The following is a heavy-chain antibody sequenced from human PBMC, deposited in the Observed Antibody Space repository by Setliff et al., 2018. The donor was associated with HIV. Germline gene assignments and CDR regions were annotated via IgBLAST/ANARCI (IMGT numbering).Heavy chain of an antibody. V-gene: IGHV1-18*01. CDR3: VRGHCNSDKCWYTWFDP. Sequence: ASVKVSCKASGYTFSNYDVIWVRRATGQGLGWMGWIGSYSGYTIYAQKFQDRLTMTTDTSTTTASMELRSLRSDDTAVYYCVRGHCNSDKCWYTWFDPWGQGTLVTVSS. J-gene: IGHJ5*02. CDR2: IGSYSGYT. CDR1: GYTFSNYD. D-gene: IGHD2-2*01.